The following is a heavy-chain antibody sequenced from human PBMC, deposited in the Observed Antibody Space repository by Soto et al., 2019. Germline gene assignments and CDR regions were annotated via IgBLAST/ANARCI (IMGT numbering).Heavy chain of an antibody. CDR1: GYTFTSYA. CDR2: INAGNGNT. V-gene: IGHV1-3*01. J-gene: IGHJ4*02. Sequence: APVKVSCKASGYTFTSYAMHWVRRAPGQRLEWMGWINAGNGNTKYSQKFQGRVTITRDTSASTAYMELSSLRSEDTAVYYCAXVVRYCSGGSCYLMIDYWGQGTLVTVSS. D-gene: IGHD2-15*01. CDR3: AXVVRYCSGGSCYLMIDY.